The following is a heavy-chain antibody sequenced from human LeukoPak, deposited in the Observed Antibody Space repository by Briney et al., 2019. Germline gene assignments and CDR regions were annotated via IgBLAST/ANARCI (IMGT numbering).Heavy chain of an antibody. D-gene: IGHD4-11*01. J-gene: IGHJ4*02. CDR1: GFNFGTYA. V-gene: IGHV3-23*01. Sequence: PGGSLRLSCAASGFNFGTYAMTWVRQAPGMGLEWVSTILNNGVSTYHADSVKGRFTISRDNSRNTLHLQMNSLRAEDTAVYYCAKDRISNFYTFDYWGQGTLVTVSS. CDR3: AKDRISNFYTFDY. CDR2: ILNNGVST.